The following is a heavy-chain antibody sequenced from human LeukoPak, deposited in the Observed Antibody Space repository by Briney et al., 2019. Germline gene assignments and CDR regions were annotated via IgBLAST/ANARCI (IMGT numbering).Heavy chain of an antibody. Sequence: SQTLSLTCAISGDSVSSNNAAWNWMRQSPSGGLEWLGSIYYRSRGYNGYAVSVKSRVIISPDTSKNQFSLQLNSVTPEDAALYFCARDYASSKRGFYFYMDVWGKGTTVTVSS. CDR1: GDSVSSNNAA. CDR2: IYYRSRGYN. CDR3: ARDYASSKRGFYFYMDV. V-gene: IGHV6-1*01. J-gene: IGHJ6*03. D-gene: IGHD3-10*01.